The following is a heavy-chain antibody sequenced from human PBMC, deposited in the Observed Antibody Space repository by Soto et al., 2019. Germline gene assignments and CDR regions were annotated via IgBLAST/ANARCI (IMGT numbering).Heavy chain of an antibody. Sequence: EVQLVESGGGLVQPGGSLRLSCASSGFTFSDYYMDWVRQAPGKGLEWVGGIRNKVKSYSTEYAASVKGRFILSRDDSNNSLYLQMNSLKTEDTAVYYCVRDRNWSNESWGLGTLVTVSS. CDR2: IRNKVKSYST. CDR3: VRDRNWSNES. D-gene: IGHD3-3*01. J-gene: IGHJ5*02. CDR1: GFTFSDYY. V-gene: IGHV3-72*01.